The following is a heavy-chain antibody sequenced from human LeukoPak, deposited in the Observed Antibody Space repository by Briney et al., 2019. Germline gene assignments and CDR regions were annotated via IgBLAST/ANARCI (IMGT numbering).Heavy chain of an antibody. D-gene: IGHD5/OR15-5a*01. CDR3: ARDFYDYGSGWFDP. Sequence: GGSLRLSCTASGFTFNNYAFHWVRQAPGKGLEWVAVISYDGSDKSYAESVKGRFTISRDNAKNSLYLQMNSLRAEDTAVYYCARDFYDYGSGWFDPWGQGTLVTVSS. J-gene: IGHJ5*02. CDR2: ISYDGSDK. V-gene: IGHV3-30*04. CDR1: GFTFNNYA.